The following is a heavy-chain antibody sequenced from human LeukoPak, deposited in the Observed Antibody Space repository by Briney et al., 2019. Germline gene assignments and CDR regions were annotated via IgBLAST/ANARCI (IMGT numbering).Heavy chain of an antibody. CDR2: IYYSGST. CDR3: ARLGREADY. V-gene: IGHV4-59*08. J-gene: IGHJ4*02. CDR1: GGSISSYY. D-gene: IGHD3-16*01. Sequence: SETLSLTCTVSGGSISSYYWSWIRQPPEKGLEWIGYIYYSGSTNYNPPLKSRVTISVDTSKNQFSLKLSSVTAADTAVYYCARLGREADYWGQGTLVTVSS.